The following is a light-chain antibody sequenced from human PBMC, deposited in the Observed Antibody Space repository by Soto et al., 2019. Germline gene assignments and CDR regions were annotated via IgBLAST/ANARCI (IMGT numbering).Light chain of an antibody. CDR1: SSDVGGYKY. Sequence: QSVLTQPASVSGSPGQSITISCTGTSSDVGGYKYVSWYQQHPGKAPKLMIYDVSNRPSGVSNRFSGSKSGNTASLTISGLQAEDEADYYCSSYTSSSTRVFGGGTNSPS. CDR2: DVS. V-gene: IGLV2-14*01. CDR3: SSYTSSSTRV. J-gene: IGLJ3*02.